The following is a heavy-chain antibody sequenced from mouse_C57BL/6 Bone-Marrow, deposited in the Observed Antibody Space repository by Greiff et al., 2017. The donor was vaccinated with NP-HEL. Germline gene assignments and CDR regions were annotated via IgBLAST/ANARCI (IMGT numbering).Heavy chain of an antibody. J-gene: IGHJ2*01. V-gene: IGHV1-74*01. CDR2: IHPSDSAT. Sequence: QVQLQQPGAELVKPGASVKVSCKASGYTFTSYWMHWVKQRPGQGLEWIGRIHPSDSATNYNQKFKGKATLTVDKSSSTAYMQLSSLTSEDSAIYYCAMHYDGSSFHDIDYWGQGTTLTVSS. CDR3: AMHYDGSSFHDIDY. CDR1: GYTFTSYW. D-gene: IGHD1-1*01.